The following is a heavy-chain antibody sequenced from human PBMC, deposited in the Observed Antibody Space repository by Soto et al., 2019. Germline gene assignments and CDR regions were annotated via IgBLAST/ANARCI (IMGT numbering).Heavy chain of an antibody. CDR1: GFTFSSYA. J-gene: IGHJ5*02. CDR2: VSGSGGST. D-gene: IGHD2-2*01. V-gene: IGHV3-23*01. CDR3: ARPEGYCTSSSCIGWFDP. Sequence: EVLLLDSGGGLVQPGGSLRLSCAASGFTFSSYAMSWVRQAPGKGREWVSAVSGSGGSTHYADSVKGRFTISRDNSKKMLYLQMNSLRAEDTAVYYCARPEGYCTSSSCIGWFDPWGQGTLVTVSS.